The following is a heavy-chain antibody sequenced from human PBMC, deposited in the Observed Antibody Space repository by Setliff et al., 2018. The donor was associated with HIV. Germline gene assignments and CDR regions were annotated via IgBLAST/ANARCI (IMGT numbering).Heavy chain of an antibody. V-gene: IGHV4-39*01. CDR2: MYYRGTT. CDR3: ARQGLTMNRGVPAPILYYFDY. CDR1: GGSIVSSSYY. D-gene: IGHD3-10*01. Sequence: SSETLSLTCTVSGGSIVSSSYYWGWIRQPPGKGLEWIGTMYYRGTTYNNPSLKSRVTFSADTSKNQFSLNLNSVTATDTAVYYCARQGLTMNRGVPAPILYYFDYWGPGSLVTVSS. J-gene: IGHJ4*02.